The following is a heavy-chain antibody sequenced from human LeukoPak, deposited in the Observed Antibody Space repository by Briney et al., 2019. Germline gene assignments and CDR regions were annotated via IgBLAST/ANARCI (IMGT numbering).Heavy chain of an antibody. D-gene: IGHD3-22*01. CDR1: GGSISSGDYY. J-gene: IGHJ6*02. CDR2: IYYSGST. CDR3: AREALPEIDYYDSSGYYPPRYYYYYSMDV. V-gene: IGHV4-30-4*01. Sequence: SETLSLTCTVSGGSISSGDYYWSWIRQPPGKGLEWIGYIYYSGSTYYNPSLKSRVTISADTSKNQFSLKLSSVTAADTAVYYCAREALPEIDYYDSSGYYPPRYYYYYSMDVWGQGTTVTVSS.